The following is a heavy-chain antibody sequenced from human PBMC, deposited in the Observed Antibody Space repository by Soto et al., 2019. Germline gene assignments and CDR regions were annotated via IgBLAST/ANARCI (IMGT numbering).Heavy chain of an antibody. Sequence: GGSLRLSCAASGFTFSSYAMSWVRQAPGKGLEWVSAISGSGGSTYYADSVKGRFTISRDNSKNTLYLQMNSLRAEDTAVYYCAKSRVDHYDSSGYYYSWGQGTLVTVSS. CDR2: ISGSGGST. CDR1: GFTFSSYA. J-gene: IGHJ4*02. D-gene: IGHD3-22*01. V-gene: IGHV3-23*01. CDR3: AKSRVDHYDSSGYYYS.